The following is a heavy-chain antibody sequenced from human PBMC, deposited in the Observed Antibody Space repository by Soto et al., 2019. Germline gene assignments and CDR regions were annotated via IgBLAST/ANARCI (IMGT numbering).Heavy chain of an antibody. J-gene: IGHJ4*02. D-gene: IGHD3-10*01. Sequence: EVPLLESGGGLVQPGGSLRLSCAASGFSFRDYAMSWVRQAPGKGLEWVSGITGSGGSAYYADSVKGRFTNSRDNSKNTVYLQMNSLRAEDTAVYFCTKGSVRLIRGVILNFDYWGQGTLVTVSS. CDR1: GFSFRDYA. CDR3: TKGSVRLIRGVILNFDY. V-gene: IGHV3-23*01. CDR2: ITGSGGSA.